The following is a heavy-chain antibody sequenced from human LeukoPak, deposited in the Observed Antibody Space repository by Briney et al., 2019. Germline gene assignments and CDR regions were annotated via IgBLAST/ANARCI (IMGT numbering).Heavy chain of an antibody. CDR3: ARERIAVEIWFDP. CDR1: GFTFSSYS. V-gene: IGHV3-21*01. CDR2: ISSSSSYI. Sequence: GGSLRLACAASGFTFSSYSMNWVRQAPGKGLEWVSSISSSSSYIYYADSVKGRFTISRDNAKNSLYLQMNSLRAEDTAVYYCARERIAVEIWFDPWGQGTLVTVSS. D-gene: IGHD6-19*01. J-gene: IGHJ5*02.